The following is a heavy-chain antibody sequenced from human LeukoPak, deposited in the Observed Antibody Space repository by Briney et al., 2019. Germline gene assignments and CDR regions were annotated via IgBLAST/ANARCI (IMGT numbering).Heavy chain of an antibody. CDR2: IYPGDSDT. CDR3: ARSTAQDDSSGYYSDY. J-gene: IGHJ4*02. V-gene: IGHV5-51*01. D-gene: IGHD3-22*01. Sequence: GESLKISCKGSGYSFTSYWIGWVRQMPGKGLEWMGIIYPGDSDTRYSPSFQGQVTISADKSISTAYLQWSSLKASDTAMYYCARSTAQDDSSGYYSDYWGQGTLVTVSS. CDR1: GYSFTSYW.